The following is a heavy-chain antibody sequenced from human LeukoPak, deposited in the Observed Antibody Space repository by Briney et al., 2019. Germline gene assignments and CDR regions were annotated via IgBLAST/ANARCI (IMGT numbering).Heavy chain of an antibody. Sequence: SETLSLTCTVSGGSISSYYWSWIRQPPGKGLEWIGYIYYGGSTNYNPSLKSRVTISVDTSKNQFSLKLSSVTAADTAVYYCARSRAPYYFDYWGQGTLVTVSS. CDR3: ARSRAPYYFDY. V-gene: IGHV4-59*01. J-gene: IGHJ4*02. CDR1: GGSISSYY. D-gene: IGHD1-26*01. CDR2: IYYGGST.